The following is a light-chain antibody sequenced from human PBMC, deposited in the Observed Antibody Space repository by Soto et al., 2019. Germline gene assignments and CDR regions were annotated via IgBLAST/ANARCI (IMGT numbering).Light chain of an antibody. CDR3: ASWDGSLIGHV. CDR1: SSNIGSNA. V-gene: IGLV1-44*01. CDR2: TDS. J-gene: IGLJ1*01. Sequence: QSVLTQPPSASGTPGQRVTISCSGSSSNIGSNAVNWYQHLPGTAPKLLIFTDSQRPSGVPDRFSGSRSGTSASLAISGLQSDDEADYYCASWDGSLIGHVFGTGTKLTVL.